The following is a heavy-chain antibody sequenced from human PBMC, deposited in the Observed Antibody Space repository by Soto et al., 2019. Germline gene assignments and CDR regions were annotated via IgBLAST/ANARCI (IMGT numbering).Heavy chain of an antibody. CDR1: GGPISTGGHF. D-gene: IGHD6-19*01. J-gene: IGHJ4*02. CDR2: IYYSGTT. CDR3: ARVVSVSYFDC. V-gene: IGHV4-31*03. Sequence: QVQLEESGPGLVKASQTLSLTCTVSGGPISTGGHFWSWIRQHPKKGLEWIGYIYYSGTTHYNASLRSRATVSVDTSKNQFSLKLTSVTAADTAVYYCARVVSVSYFDCWGQGTLVTVSS.